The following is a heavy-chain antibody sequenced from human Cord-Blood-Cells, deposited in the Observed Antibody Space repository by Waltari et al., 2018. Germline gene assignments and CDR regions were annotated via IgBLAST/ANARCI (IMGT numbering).Heavy chain of an antibody. Sequence: QVQLVQSGAEVKKPGASVKVSCKASGYTFTGYYMHWVRQAPGQGLEWMGWINPNSGGTNNAQKFQGRVTRTRDTSISTAYMELSRLRSDDTAVYYCARGGPLYYDILTGYFDYWGQGTLVTVSS. CDR2: INPNSGGT. CDR3: ARGGPLYYDILTGYFDY. CDR1: GYTFTGYY. V-gene: IGHV1-2*02. J-gene: IGHJ4*02. D-gene: IGHD3-9*01.